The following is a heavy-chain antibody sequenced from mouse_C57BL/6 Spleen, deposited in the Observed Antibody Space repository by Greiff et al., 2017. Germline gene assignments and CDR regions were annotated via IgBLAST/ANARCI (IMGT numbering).Heavy chain of an antibody. V-gene: IGHV3-6*01. J-gene: IGHJ1*03. D-gene: IGHD3-3*01. Sequence: LQESGPGLVKPSQSLSLTCSVTGYSITSGYYWNWIRQFPGNKLEWMGYISYDGSNNYNPSLKNRISIPRDTSKNQFFLKLNSVTTEDTATYYCAREGPGYFDVWGTGTTVTVSS. CDR3: AREGPGYFDV. CDR1: GYSITSGYY. CDR2: ISYDGSN.